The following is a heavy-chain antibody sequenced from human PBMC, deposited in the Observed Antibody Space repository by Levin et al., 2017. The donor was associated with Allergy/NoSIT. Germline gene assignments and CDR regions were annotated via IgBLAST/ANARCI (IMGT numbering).Heavy chain of an antibody. CDR2: IYYSGST. Sequence: PSETLSLTCTVSGGSISSSSYYWGWIRQPPGKGLEWIGSIYYSGSTYYNPSLKSRVTISVDTSKNQFSLKLSSVTAADTAVYYCVRQAGYCSSTSCYASWFDPWGQGTLVTVSS. V-gene: IGHV4-39*01. D-gene: IGHD2-2*01. CDR3: VRQAGYCSSTSCYASWFDP. J-gene: IGHJ5*02. CDR1: GGSISSSSYY.